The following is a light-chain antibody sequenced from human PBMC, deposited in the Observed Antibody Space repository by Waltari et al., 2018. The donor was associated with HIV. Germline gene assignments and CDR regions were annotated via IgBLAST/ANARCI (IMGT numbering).Light chain of an antibody. CDR3: SSYTTSSTRV. J-gene: IGLJ3*02. V-gene: IGLV2-14*01. CDR2: EVS. CDR1: SSNIGVYRY. Sequence: HSARTQLASGSGSPGHAIAISGTGTSSNIGVYRYFAWYQQQPGKAPKRMISEVSNRPSGVSNRFSGSKSGNTASLTISGLQAEDEADYYCSSYTTSSTRVFGGGTKLTVL.